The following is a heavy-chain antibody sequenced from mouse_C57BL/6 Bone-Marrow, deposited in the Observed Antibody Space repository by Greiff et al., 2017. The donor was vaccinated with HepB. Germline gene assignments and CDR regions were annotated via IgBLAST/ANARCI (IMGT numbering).Heavy chain of an antibody. CDR1: GFNIKDYY. CDR3: ASDYYGSTFAY. V-gene: IGHV14-2*01. Sequence: EVKLMESGAELVKPGASVKLSCTASGFNIKDYYMHWVQQRPEQGLEWIGRIDPEDGETKYAPKFQGKATITADTSSNTAYLQLSSLTSEDTAVYYCASDYYGSTFAYWGQGTLVTVSA. CDR2: IDPEDGET. D-gene: IGHD1-1*01. J-gene: IGHJ3*01.